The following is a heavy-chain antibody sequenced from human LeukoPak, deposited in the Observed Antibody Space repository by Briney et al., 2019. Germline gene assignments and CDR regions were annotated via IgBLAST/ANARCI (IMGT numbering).Heavy chain of an antibody. J-gene: IGHJ4*02. V-gene: IGHV3-7*01. Sequence: GGSLRLSCAASGFTFSRFSMGWVRQAPGKGLEWVANIKEDGSEKYYVDSVKGRFTISRDNAKNSLYLQMNSLRAEDTAVYYCARDREKWEYDDNTGYHFDALGYWGQGTLVTVSS. CDR3: ARDREKWEYDDNTGYHFDALGY. CDR1: GFTFSRFS. CDR2: IKEDGSEK. D-gene: IGHD3-22*01.